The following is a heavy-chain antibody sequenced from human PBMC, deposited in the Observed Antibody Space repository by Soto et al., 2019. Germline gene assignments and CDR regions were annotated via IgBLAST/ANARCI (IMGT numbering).Heavy chain of an antibody. CDR2: ISGSGGST. CDR3: AKHLGFSYSYYFDY. V-gene: IGHV3-23*01. D-gene: IGHD2-15*01. CDR1: GFTFSSYA. J-gene: IGHJ4*02. Sequence: PGGSLRLSCAASGFTFSSYAISWVRQAPGKGLEWVSAISGSGGSTYYADSVKGRFTISRDNSKNTLYLQMNSLRAEDTAVYYCAKHLGFSYSYYFDYWGQGTLVTVSS.